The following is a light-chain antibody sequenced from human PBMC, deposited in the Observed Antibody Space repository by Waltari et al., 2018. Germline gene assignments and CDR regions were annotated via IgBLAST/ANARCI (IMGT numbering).Light chain of an antibody. CDR3: TPYTSSSTYV. CDR1: SSDVGGYNY. J-gene: IGLJ1*01. Sequence: QSALTQPASVSGSPGQSITISCTGTSSDVGGYNYVSWYQHHPGKAPKLMIYDVNKRPSGVSDRFSGSKSGNTASLTISGLQTEDEADYYCTPYTSSSTYVFGIGTKVTVL. V-gene: IGLV2-14*03. CDR2: DVN.